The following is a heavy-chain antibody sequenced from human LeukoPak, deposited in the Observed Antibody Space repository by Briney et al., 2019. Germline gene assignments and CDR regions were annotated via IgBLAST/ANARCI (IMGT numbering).Heavy chain of an antibody. V-gene: IGHV3-48*03. CDR3: ARTYPDYDLWSGYYRGAYYFDY. CDR2: ISSSGSTI. D-gene: IGHD3-3*01. CDR1: GFTFSSYE. Sequence: GGSLRLSCAASGFTFSSYEMNWVRQAPGKGLEWVSYISSSGSTIYYADSVKGRFTISRDNAKNSLYLQMNSLRAEDTAVYYCARTYPDYDLWSGYYRGAYYFDYWGQGTLVTVSS. J-gene: IGHJ4*02.